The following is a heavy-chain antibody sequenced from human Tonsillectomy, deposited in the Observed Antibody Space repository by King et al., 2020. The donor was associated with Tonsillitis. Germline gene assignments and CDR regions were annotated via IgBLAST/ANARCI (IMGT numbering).Heavy chain of an antibody. CDR2: FYYSGST. D-gene: IGHD3-9*01. CDR3: ARHAATYYEILTGSPRGAFDI. J-gene: IGHJ3*02. V-gene: IGHV4-59*08. Sequence: VQLQESGPGLVRPSETLSLTCTVSGASISTYYWSWIRQPPGKGLEWLGYFYYSGSTSYNPSLKSRVTISLDTSKNQFSLKLTSVTAADTAVYYCARHAATYYEILTGSPRGAFDIWGQGTMVTVSS. CDR1: GASISTYY.